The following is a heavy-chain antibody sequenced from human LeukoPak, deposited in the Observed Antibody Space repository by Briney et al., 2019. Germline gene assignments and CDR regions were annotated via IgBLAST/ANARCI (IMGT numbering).Heavy chain of an antibody. CDR1: GYXFTSHG. CDR3: ARGDDYKSTYFDK. D-gene: IGHD5-12*01. V-gene: IGHV1-18*01. CDR2: ISAYNGNT. J-gene: IGHJ4*02. Sequence: ASVKVSCKASGYXFTSHGISWVRQAPGQGLEWMGWISAYNGNTNYAQKFQGRVTMTTDTSTSTAYMELRSLRSDDTAVYYCARGDDYKSTYFDKWGQGILVTVSS.